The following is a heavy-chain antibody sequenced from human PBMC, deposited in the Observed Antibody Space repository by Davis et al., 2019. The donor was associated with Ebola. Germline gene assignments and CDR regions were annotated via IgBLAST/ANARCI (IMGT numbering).Heavy chain of an antibody. CDR1: GYTFTGYY. V-gene: IGHV1-2*02. Sequence: ASVKVSCKASGYTFTGYYMHWVRQAPGQGLEWMGWINPNSGGTNYAQKFQGRVTMTRDTSISTAYMELSRLRSDDTAVYYCASLRGYYYDSSGYQPFDYWGQGTLVTVSS. CDR2: INPNSGGT. CDR3: ASLRGYYYDSSGYQPFDY. J-gene: IGHJ4*02. D-gene: IGHD3-22*01.